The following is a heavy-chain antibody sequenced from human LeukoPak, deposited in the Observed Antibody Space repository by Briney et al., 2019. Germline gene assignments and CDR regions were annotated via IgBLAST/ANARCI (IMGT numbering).Heavy chain of an antibody. D-gene: IGHD3-16*01. CDR2: ISSSTGTI. Sequence: GGSLRLSCAASGFNFSIYSMDWVRQAPGKGLEWVSYISSSTGTIYYVDSVKGRFTISRDNAKNSLYLQMNSLRAEDTAIYYCVRVGGAFDIWGQGTMVTVSS. J-gene: IGHJ3*02. V-gene: IGHV3-48*01. CDR3: VRVGGAFDI. CDR1: GFNFSIYS.